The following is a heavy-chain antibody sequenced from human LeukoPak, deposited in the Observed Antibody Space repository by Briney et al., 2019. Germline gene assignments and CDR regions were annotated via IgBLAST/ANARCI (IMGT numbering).Heavy chain of an antibody. CDR3: AKDGRGFVVVPAAQHSTDY. Sequence: GGSLRLSCAASGFTFSSYAMSWVRQAPGKGLEWVSAISGSGGSTYYADSVKGRFTISRDNSKNTLYLQMNSLRAEDTAVYYCAKDGRGFVVVPAAQHSTDYWGQGTLVTVSS. CDR1: GFTFSSYA. D-gene: IGHD2-2*01. J-gene: IGHJ4*02. CDR2: ISGSGGST. V-gene: IGHV3-23*01.